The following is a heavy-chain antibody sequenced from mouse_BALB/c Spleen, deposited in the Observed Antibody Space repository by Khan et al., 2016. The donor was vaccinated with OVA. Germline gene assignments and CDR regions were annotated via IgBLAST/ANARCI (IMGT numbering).Heavy chain of an antibody. Sequence: EVELVESGGGLVKPGGSLKLSCAASGFTFSSYTMSWMRQTPEKRLEWVACISSGDSIYYPDSVKGRYTISRANDGYSLYLQMRSLRSEDTAMYYCARGLGSTFDYWGQGTTLTVSS. CDR3: ARGLGSTFDY. J-gene: IGHJ2*01. CDR2: ISSGDSI. V-gene: IGHV5-6-5*01. D-gene: IGHD2-1*01. CDR1: GFTFSSYT.